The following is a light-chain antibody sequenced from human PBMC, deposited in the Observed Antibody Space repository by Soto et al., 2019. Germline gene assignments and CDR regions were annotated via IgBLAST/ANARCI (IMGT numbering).Light chain of an antibody. CDR3: QSYDRSRSGYV. CDR2: GNS. CDR1: SSNIGAGYD. Sequence: QSVLTQPPSVSGAPGQRVTISCTGSSSNIGAGYDVHWYQQLPGTAPKLLIYGNSNRPSGVPDRFSGSKSGTSASLAITGVQAEDEADYYCQSYDRSRSGYVFGTGTKLTVL. V-gene: IGLV1-40*01. J-gene: IGLJ1*01.